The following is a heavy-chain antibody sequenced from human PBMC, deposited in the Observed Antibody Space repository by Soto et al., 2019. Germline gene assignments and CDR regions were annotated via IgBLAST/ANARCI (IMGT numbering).Heavy chain of an antibody. CDR3: TTASIVGATYYYYYGMDV. D-gene: IGHD1-26*01. CDR1: GFTFSNAW. CDR2: IKSKTDGGTT. Sequence: GGSLRLSCAASGFTFSNAWMNWVRQAPGKGLEWVGRIKSKTDGGTTDYAAPVKGRFTISRDDSKNTLYLQMNSLKTEDTAVYYCTTASIVGATYYYYYGMDVWAQRTMVTSS. V-gene: IGHV3-15*07. J-gene: IGHJ6*02.